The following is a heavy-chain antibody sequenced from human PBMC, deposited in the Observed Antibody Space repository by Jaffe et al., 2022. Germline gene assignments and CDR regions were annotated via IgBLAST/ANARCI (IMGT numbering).Heavy chain of an antibody. CDR3: ARGFKYYYGSGSFPAGFDY. CDR2: ISSSGSTI. Sequence: EVQLVESGGGLVQPGGSLRLSCAASGFTFSSYEMNWVRQAPGKGLEWVSYISSSGSTIYYADSVKGRFTISRDNAKNSLYLQMNSLRAEDTAVYYCARGFKYYYGSGSFPAGFDYWGQGTLVTVSS. J-gene: IGHJ4*02. D-gene: IGHD3-10*01. CDR1: GFTFSSYE. V-gene: IGHV3-48*03.